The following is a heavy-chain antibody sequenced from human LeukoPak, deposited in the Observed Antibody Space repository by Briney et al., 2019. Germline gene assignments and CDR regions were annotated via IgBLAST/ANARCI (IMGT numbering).Heavy chain of an antibody. V-gene: IGHV3-53*01. CDR1: GFTVSSNY. D-gene: IGHD6-19*01. Sequence: PGGSLRLSYAASGFTVSSNYMSSVRQAPGKGLEWVSVIYSGGSTYYADSVKGRFTISRDNSKNTLYLQMNSLRAEDTAVYYCARAAGDGGWFLNPFDYWGQGTLVTVSS. CDR3: ARAAGDGGWFLNPFDY. J-gene: IGHJ4*02. CDR2: IYSGGST.